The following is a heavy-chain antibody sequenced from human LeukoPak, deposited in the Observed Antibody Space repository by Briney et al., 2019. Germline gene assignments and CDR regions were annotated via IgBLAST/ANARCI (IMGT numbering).Heavy chain of an antibody. Sequence: ASVTVSCQASGYTFPSYGISWVRPAPGQGREWMGCISAYNGNTNYAQNLQGRVTMRTDTSTNTAYMELRSLISDDTAVYYCAKDLITIFGVVAPHYYYYMDVWGKGTTVTVSS. J-gene: IGHJ6*03. CDR2: ISAYNGNT. D-gene: IGHD3-3*01. CDR3: AKDLITIFGVVAPHYYYYMDV. CDR1: GYTFPSYG. V-gene: IGHV1-18*01.